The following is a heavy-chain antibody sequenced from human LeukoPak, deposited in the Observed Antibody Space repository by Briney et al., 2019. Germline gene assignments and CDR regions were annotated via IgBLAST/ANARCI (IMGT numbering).Heavy chain of an antibody. CDR2: INPTSGGT. J-gene: IGHJ4*02. V-gene: IGHV1-2*02. CDR1: GYTFTGYF. D-gene: IGHD5-24*01. Sequence: GASVKVSCKASGYTFTGYFMHWVRQAPGQGLEWMGWINPTSGGTNYAQKFQGRVTVTRDTSISSAYMELSWLRSDDTAVYYCARGDVRMGLDYWGQGTLVTVSS. CDR3: ARGDVRMGLDY.